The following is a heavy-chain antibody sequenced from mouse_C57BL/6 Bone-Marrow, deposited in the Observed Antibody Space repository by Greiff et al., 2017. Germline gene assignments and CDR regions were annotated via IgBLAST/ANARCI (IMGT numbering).Heavy chain of an antibody. CDR2: FYPGSGSI. CDR1: GYTFTEYT. Sequence: QVQLQQSGAELVKPGASVKLSCKASGYTFTEYTIHWVKQRSGQGLEWIGWFYPGSGSIKYNEKFKDKATLTADKSSSTVYMELSRLTSEDSAVYFCARHDIGLYDDDGDAMDYWGQGTSVTVSS. V-gene: IGHV1-62-2*01. J-gene: IGHJ4*01. CDR3: ARHDIGLYDDDGDAMDY. D-gene: IGHD2-4*01.